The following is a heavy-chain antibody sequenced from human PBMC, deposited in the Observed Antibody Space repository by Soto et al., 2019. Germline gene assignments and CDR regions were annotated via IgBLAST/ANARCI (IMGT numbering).Heavy chain of an antibody. J-gene: IGHJ5*02. CDR2: VYYSGST. D-gene: IGHD6-13*01. CDR3: ARLESKAAAEFWFDP. V-gene: IGHV4-59*01. Sequence: SETVSLTCTVSGGSISSYYWSWIRQPPGKGLEWIGYVYYSGSTNYNPSLKSRVTISVDTSKKQCSLKLRAVTAADTAGYYCARLESKAAAEFWFDPWGQGSLVTVSS. CDR1: GGSISSYY.